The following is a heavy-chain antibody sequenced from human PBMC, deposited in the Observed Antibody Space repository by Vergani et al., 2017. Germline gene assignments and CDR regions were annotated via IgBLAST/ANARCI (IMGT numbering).Heavy chain of an antibody. D-gene: IGHD3-16*01. CDR1: GFTFRAFA. CDR3: VKDNDYDAASPFDL. V-gene: IGHV3-9*01. CDR2: IERNYGVK. J-gene: IGHJ2*01. Sequence: VEAGGGLVQPGGSLRLSCTASGFTFRAFALHWVRQIPGRGLEWVSGIERNYGVKNGNSFEGRFSISRDKAKKAVFLQMNNLRHEDTALYFCVKDNDYDAASPFDLWGRGTLVTVSS.